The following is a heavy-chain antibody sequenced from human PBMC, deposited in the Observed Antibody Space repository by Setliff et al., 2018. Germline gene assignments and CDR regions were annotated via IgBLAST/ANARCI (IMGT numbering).Heavy chain of an antibody. D-gene: IGHD1-1*01. CDR3: ARSGDPKSAFERYLFD. V-gene: IGHV3-66*02. J-gene: IGHJ4*02. CDR2: IYSSGDT. CDR1: GFTVSVNY. Sequence: PGGSLRLSCAASGFTVSVNYMSWVRPAPGQGLEWVSVIYSSGDTYTADSVRGRFIISRDNSKNMVYLQMNSLRSEDTALYFCARSGDPKSAFERYLFDWGQGTLVTVSS.